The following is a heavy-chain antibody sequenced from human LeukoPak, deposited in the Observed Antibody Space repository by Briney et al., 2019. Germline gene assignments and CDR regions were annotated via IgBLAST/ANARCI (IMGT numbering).Heavy chain of an antibody. D-gene: IGHD3-3*01. V-gene: IGHV3-64*01. CDR1: GFTFSSYA. CDR3: ARAQYNYDFWSGDLHYFDY. Sequence: GGSLRLSCAASGFTFSSYAMHWVRQAPGKGLEYVSAISSYGGSTYYANSVKGRFTISRDNSKNTLYLQMGSLRAEDMAVYYCARAQYNYDFWSGDLHYFDYWGQGTLVTVSS. CDR2: ISSYGGST. J-gene: IGHJ4*02.